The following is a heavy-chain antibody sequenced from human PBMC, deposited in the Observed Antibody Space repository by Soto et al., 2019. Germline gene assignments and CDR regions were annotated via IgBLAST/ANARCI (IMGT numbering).Heavy chain of an antibody. D-gene: IGHD3-3*02. CDR3: ARGGTSHFWNS. CDR2: INDSGAP. V-gene: IGHV4-34*01. J-gene: IGHJ4*02. CDR1: GGSSSGHY. Sequence: QVHLQQWGAGLSKPSETLSLTCAVYGGSSSGHYWSWIRQPPGKGLEWIGEINDSGAPKSNPSLKCRVIVSVDASANQLSLKLTSVTAADTAVYYCARGGTSHFWNSWGQGTLVTVSS.